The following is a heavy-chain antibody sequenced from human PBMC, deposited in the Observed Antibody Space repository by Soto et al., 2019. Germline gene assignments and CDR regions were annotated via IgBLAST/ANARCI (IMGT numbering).Heavy chain of an antibody. CDR2: TYYRSKWYN. CDR3: ARGDIAARLGDNWFDP. J-gene: IGHJ5*02. CDR1: GDSVSSNSAA. V-gene: IGHV6-1*01. Sequence: PSQTLSRTCAISGDSVSSNSAAWNWIRQSPSRGLEWLGRTYYRSKWYNDYAVSVKSRITINPDTSKNQFSLQLNSVTPEDTAVYYCARGDIAARLGDNWFDPWGQGTLVTVSS. D-gene: IGHD6-6*01.